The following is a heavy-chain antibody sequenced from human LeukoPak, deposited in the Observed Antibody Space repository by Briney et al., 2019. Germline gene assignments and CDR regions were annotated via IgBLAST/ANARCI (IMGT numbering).Heavy chain of an antibody. V-gene: IGHV3-21*01. D-gene: IGHD3-10*01. CDR1: GFTFSSYS. CDR2: ISSSSSYI. J-gene: IGHJ5*02. Sequence: GGSLRLSCAASGFTFSSYSMNWVRQAPGKGLEWVSSISSSSSYIYYADSVKGRFTISRDNAKNSLYLQMNSLRAEDTAVYYCARDPYGSGSYYNFWFDPWGQGTLVTVSS. CDR3: ARDPYGSGSYYNFWFDP.